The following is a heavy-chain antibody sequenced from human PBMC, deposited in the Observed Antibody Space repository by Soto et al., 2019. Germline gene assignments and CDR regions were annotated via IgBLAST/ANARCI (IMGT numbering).Heavy chain of an antibody. D-gene: IGHD3-22*01. V-gene: IGHV3-48*02. Sequence: GGSLRLSCAASGFTFSSYSMNWVRQAPGKGLEWVSYISSSSSSTIYYADSVKGRFTISRDNAKNSLYLQMNSLRDEDTAVYYCARDTPPGYDSSGYYYVTRPVNWFDPWGQGTLVTVSS. CDR1: GFTFSSYS. J-gene: IGHJ5*02. CDR2: ISSSSSSTI. CDR3: ARDTPPGYDSSGYYYVTRPVNWFDP.